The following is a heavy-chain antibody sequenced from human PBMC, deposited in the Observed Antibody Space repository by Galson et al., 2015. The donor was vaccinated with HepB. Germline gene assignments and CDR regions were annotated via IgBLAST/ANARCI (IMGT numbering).Heavy chain of an antibody. CDR1: GFTFSSYD. CDR2: ISDDGRNK. V-gene: IGHV3-30*18. D-gene: IGHD5-18*01. J-gene: IGHJ4*02. Sequence: SLRLSCAASGFTFSSYDMHWVRQAPGEGLEWVAVISDDGRNKYYADSVKGRFSISRDNSKNTLYLQMNSLRAEDTAVYYCAKEGVHSYGYWRPKHFDYWGQGTLVTVSS. CDR3: AKEGVHSYGYWRPKHFDY.